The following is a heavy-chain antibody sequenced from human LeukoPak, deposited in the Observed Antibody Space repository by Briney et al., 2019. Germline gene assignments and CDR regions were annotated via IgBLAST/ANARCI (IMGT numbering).Heavy chain of an antibody. J-gene: IGHJ4*02. CDR2: IYHSGST. CDR3: ARGEYYYDSSGYYSLDY. Sequence: SETLSLTCAVSGGSISSSNWWSWVRQPPGKGLEWIGEIYHSGSTNYNPSLKSRVTISVDKSKNQFSLKLSSVTAADTAVYYCARGEYYYDSSGYYSLDYWGQGTQVTVSS. D-gene: IGHD3-22*01. V-gene: IGHV4-4*02. CDR1: GGSISSSNW.